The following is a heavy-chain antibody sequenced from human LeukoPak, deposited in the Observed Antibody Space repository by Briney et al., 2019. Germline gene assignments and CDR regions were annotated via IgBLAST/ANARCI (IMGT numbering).Heavy chain of an antibody. J-gene: IGHJ4*02. D-gene: IGHD3-10*01. CDR1: GYTFTSYD. V-gene: IGHV1-18*01. CDR2: ISAYNGNT. Sequence: ASVKVSCKASGYTFTSYDINWVRQAPGQGLEWMGWISAYNGNTNYAQKLQGRVTMTTDTSTSTAYMELRSLRSDDTAVYYCARDMYYYGSGSYYFVYWGQGTLVTVSS. CDR3: ARDMYYYGSGSYYFVY.